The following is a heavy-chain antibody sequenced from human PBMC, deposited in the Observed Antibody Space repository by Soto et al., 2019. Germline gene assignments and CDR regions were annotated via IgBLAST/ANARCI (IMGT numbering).Heavy chain of an antibody. CDR1: GFTFSSYA. CDR2: ISGSGGST. V-gene: IGHV3-23*01. J-gene: IGHJ5*02. D-gene: IGHD3-9*01. Sequence: GGSLRLSCAASGFTFSSYAMSWVRQAPGKGLEWVSAISGSGGSTYYADSVKGRFTISRDNSKNTLYLQMNSLRAEDTAVYYCAKDGDILTGYGNWFDPWGQGTLVTVFS. CDR3: AKDGDILTGYGNWFDP.